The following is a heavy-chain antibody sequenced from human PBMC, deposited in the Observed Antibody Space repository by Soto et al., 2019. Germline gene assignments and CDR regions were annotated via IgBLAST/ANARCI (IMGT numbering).Heavy chain of an antibody. Sequence: EVQVGESGGGLVQPRGSLRLSCAASGFTFSSYEMNWVRQAPGKGLEWVSYISSSGNTKYYADSVKGRFIISRDNAKKSLYLHMNALIADDTAVYYCARLTGDVDGDDYWGQGTRVTVSS. CDR2: ISSSGNTK. V-gene: IGHV3-48*03. CDR3: ARLTGDVDGDDY. J-gene: IGHJ4*02. CDR1: GFTFSSYE. D-gene: IGHD3-10*01.